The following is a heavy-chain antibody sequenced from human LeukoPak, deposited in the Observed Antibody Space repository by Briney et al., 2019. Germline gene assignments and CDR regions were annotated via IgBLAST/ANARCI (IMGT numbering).Heavy chain of an antibody. D-gene: IGHD6-19*01. V-gene: IGHV3-23*01. CDR2: ISGSGGST. CDR1: GLTFSSYA. J-gene: IGHJ3*02. CDR3: AKDLSGEQWLVNAFDI. Sequence: GGSLRLSCAASGLTFSSYAMSWVRQAPGKGLEWGSAISGSGGSTYYADSVKGRFTISRDNSKNTLYLQMNSLRAEDTAVYYCAKDLSGEQWLVNAFDIWGQGTMVTVSS.